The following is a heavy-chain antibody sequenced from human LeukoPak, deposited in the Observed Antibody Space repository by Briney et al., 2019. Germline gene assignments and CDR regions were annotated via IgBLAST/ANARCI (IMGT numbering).Heavy chain of an antibody. V-gene: IGHV4-34*01. D-gene: IGHD6-19*01. CDR1: GGSFSGYY. CDR3: ARAVSGKVAASFDY. Sequence: SETLSPTCAVSGGSFSGYYWTWIRQPPGKGLEWIGEINHSGSTSYNPSLKSRVTISVDTSKNQFSLKLSSVTAADTAVYYCARAVSGKVAASFDYWGQGTLVTVSS. J-gene: IGHJ4*02. CDR2: INHSGST.